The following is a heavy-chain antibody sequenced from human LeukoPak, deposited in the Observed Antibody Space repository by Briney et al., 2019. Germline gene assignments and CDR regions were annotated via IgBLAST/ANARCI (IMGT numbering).Heavy chain of an antibody. D-gene: IGHD3-22*01. CDR3: ARGPDYYDSSGLEFDY. V-gene: IGHV4-61*01. Sequence: SETLSLTCTVSGGSVSSGSYWSWIRQPPGKGLEWIGYIYYSGSTNYNPSLQSRVTISVDTSKNQFSLKLSSVTAADTAVYYCARGPDYYDSSGLEFDYWGQGTLVTVSS. J-gene: IGHJ4*02. CDR1: GGSVSSGSY. CDR2: IYYSGST.